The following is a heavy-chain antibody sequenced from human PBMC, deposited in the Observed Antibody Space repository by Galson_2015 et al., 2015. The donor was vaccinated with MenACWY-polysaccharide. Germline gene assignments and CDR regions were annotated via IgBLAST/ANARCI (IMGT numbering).Heavy chain of an antibody. CDR1: AFTLHRYI. D-gene: IGHD6-19*01. Sequence: SLRLSCADSAFTLHRYIIHWVRQAPGKGLEWVAAMSHDGYSKYYIDSAKGRFTISRDSSNNVVHLQMDSLRPEDTAVYYCAIEGGSSGRSGYFDPWGQGTLATVSS. CDR3: AIEGGSSGRSGYFDP. J-gene: IGHJ4*02. V-gene: IGHV3-30*04. CDR2: MSHDGYSK.